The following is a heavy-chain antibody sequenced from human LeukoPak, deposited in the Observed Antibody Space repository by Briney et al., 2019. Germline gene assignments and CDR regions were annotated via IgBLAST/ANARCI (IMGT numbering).Heavy chain of an antibody. V-gene: IGHV3-53*01. Sequence: GGSLRLSCTVSGFTLRLSPVRWVRRARGKGLEWVSFIYSCTIHYSHSVKGRFTISRDSSKHTLYLHINSLRAKDRPGHYFPRGPNYDILPGWRKTYIAFDQWGQGPMVTVPS. J-gene: IGHJ3*01. CDR2: IYSCTI. CDR1: GFTLRLSP. D-gene: IGHD3-9*01. CDR3: PRGPNYDILPGWRKTYIAFDQ.